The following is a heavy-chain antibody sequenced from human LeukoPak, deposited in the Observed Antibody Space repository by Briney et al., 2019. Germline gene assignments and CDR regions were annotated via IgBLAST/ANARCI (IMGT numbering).Heavy chain of an antibody. J-gene: IGHJ4*02. CDR2: MNPNSGNT. CDR1: GYTFTSYD. D-gene: IGHD3-10*01. V-gene: IGHV1-8*01. Sequence: ASVKVSCKASGYTFTSYDINWVRQATGQGLEWMGWMNPNSGNTGYAQKFQGRVTMTRNTSISTAYMELSSLRSEDTAVYYCARGRIQGRTMPRGASRFDYWGQGTLVTVSS. CDR3: ARGRIQGRTMPRGASRFDY.